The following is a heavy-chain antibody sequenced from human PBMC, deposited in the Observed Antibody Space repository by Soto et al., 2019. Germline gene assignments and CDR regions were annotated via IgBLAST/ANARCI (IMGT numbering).Heavy chain of an antibody. Sequence: SETLSLTCTVSGGSISSSSYYWGWIRQPPGKGLEWIGSIYYSGSTYYNPSLKSRVTISVDTSKNQFSLKLSSVTAADTAVYYCARRASSSGWYGRQVLASYYFDYWGQGTLVTVSS. D-gene: IGHD6-19*01. CDR1: GGSISSSSYY. V-gene: IGHV4-39*01. CDR2: IYYSGST. J-gene: IGHJ4*02. CDR3: ARRASSSGWYGRQVLASYYFDY.